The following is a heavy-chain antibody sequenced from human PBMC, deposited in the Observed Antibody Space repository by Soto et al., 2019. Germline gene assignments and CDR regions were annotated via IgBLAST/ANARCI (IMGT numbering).Heavy chain of an antibody. D-gene: IGHD3-9*01. V-gene: IGHV3-23*01. CDR1: GFTFSSYA. CDR3: ATIEVPDNWFDP. J-gene: IGHJ5*02. Sequence: GGSLRLSCAASGFTFSSYAMSWVRQAPGKGLEWVSAISGSGGSTYYADSVKGRFTISRDNSKNTLYLQMNSLRAEDTAVYYCATIEVPDNWFDPWGQGTMVTVYS. CDR2: ISGSGGST.